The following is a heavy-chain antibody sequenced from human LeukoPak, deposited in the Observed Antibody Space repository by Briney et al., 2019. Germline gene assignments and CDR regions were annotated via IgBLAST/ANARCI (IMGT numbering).Heavy chain of an antibody. CDR1: GFTFSSYA. Sequence: GGSLRLSCAASGFTFSSYAMNWVRQAPGKGLEWVSLISSSSRFIYYGDSVKRRFTISRDNAKKSLYLQMNSLRAEDTAVYYCARAVYCSGGGCFWYFDLWGRGTLATVSS. V-gene: IGHV3-21*01. D-gene: IGHD2-15*01. CDR3: ARAVYCSGGGCFWYFDL. J-gene: IGHJ2*01. CDR2: ISSSSRFI.